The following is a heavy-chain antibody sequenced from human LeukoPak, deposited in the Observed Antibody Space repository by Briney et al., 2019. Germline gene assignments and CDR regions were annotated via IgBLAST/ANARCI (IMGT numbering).Heavy chain of an antibody. J-gene: IGHJ5*02. CDR1: DGSFSGYY. CDR2: INHSGST. V-gene: IGHV4-34*01. Sequence: SETLSLTCAVYDGSFSGYYWSWIRQPPGKGLEWIGEINHSGSTNYNPSLKSRVTISVDTSKNQFSLKLSSVTAADTAVYYCARGPSYFWSGYYRGRDNWFDPWGQGTLVTVSS. D-gene: IGHD3-3*01. CDR3: ARGPSYFWSGYYRGRDNWFDP.